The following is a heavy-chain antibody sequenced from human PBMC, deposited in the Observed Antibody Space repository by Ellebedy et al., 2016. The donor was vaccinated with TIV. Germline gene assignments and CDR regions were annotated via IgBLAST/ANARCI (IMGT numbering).Heavy chain of an antibody. Sequence: GGSLRLSXAASGFTFSRYNINWVRQAPGKGLEWVSSISSSSSHIYYADSVKGRFTISRDNAKNSLYLQMNSLRAEDTALYYCARDDYYDMGGGYGDDAFDIWGQGTMVTVSS. CDR1: GFTFSRYN. D-gene: IGHD3-22*01. V-gene: IGHV3-21*01. J-gene: IGHJ3*02. CDR2: ISSSSSHI. CDR3: ARDDYYDMGGGYGDDAFDI.